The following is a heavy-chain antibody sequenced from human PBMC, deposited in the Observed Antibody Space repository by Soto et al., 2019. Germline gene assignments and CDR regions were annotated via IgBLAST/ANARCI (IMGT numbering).Heavy chain of an antibody. CDR2: INFYDDNA. CDR1: CDTFTSNS. V-gene: IGHV1-18*04. CDR3: ARISSASSGWLPDY. D-gene: IGHD2-2*01. Sequence: SAQISCKAACDTFTSNSISGLRHAPGRERQGMRWINFYDDNAKYSRPRQDRVTLTTDTSTSTAYMDLRSLSSDDTAVYYCARISSASSGWLPDYWGQGTLVTVSS. J-gene: IGHJ4*02.